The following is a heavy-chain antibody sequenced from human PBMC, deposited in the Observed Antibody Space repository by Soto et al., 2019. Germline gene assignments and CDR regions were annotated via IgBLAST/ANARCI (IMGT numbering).Heavy chain of an antibody. Sequence: EVQLLESGGDLVQPGGSLRLSCVASGFSFSSSAMSWVRQAPGRGLEWVSAINSNGGSTYYADSVKVRFTISRDNSNNTLYLQMNGLRVEDTALYYCSAGFMTRARFDYWVQGTLVTVSS. CDR1: GFSFSSSA. CDR3: SAGFMTRARFDY. J-gene: IGHJ4*02. CDR2: INSNGGST. D-gene: IGHD3-16*01. V-gene: IGHV3-23*01.